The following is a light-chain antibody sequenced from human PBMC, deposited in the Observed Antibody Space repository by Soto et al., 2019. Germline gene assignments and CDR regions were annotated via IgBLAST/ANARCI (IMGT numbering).Light chain of an antibody. CDR2: AAS. CDR3: LRLNSYLFT. J-gene: IGKJ3*01. V-gene: IGKV1-9*01. Sequence: DIQLTQSPSFMSASVGDSITITCRASQGSSSDLDWYQQKPGTAPTLLIHAASTLQSGVPSRFSGSGSGTDFTLPISSLQAEDFETYSCLRLNSYLFTFGPATKVDI. CDR1: QGSSSD.